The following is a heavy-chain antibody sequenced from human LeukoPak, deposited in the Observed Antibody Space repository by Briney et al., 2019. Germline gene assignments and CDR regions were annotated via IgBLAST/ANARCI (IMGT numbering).Heavy chain of an antibody. Sequence: ASVKVSCKASGYTFPTYNMNWVRQAPGQGLEWMGWINTNTGNPTYAQGFTGRFVFSLDTSVSTAYLQISSLKAEDTAVYYCATTSPSIVGATTPGWGQGTLVTVSS. D-gene: IGHD1-26*01. CDR2: INTNTGNP. V-gene: IGHV7-4-1*02. CDR1: GYTFPTYN. CDR3: ATTSPSIVGATTPG. J-gene: IGHJ4*02.